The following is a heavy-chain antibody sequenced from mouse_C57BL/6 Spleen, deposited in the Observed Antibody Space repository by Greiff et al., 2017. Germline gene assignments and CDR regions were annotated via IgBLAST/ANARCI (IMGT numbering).Heavy chain of an antibody. CDR1: GYTFTSYW. CDR2: IDPSDSET. Sequence: QVQLQQPGAELVRPGSSVKLSCKASGYTFTSYWMHWVKQRPIQGLEWIGNIDPSDSETHYNQKFKDKATLTVDKSSSTAYMQLSSLTSEDSAVYDCAKWASSHWYFDVWGTGTTVTVSS. J-gene: IGHJ1*03. V-gene: IGHV1-52*01. CDR3: AKWASSHWYFDV. D-gene: IGHD1-1*01.